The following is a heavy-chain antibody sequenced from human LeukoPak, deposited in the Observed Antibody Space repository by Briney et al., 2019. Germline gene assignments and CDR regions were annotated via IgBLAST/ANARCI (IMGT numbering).Heavy chain of an antibody. V-gene: IGHV4-59*01. CDR1: GASIGGYS. CDR2: MFSSGTT. CDR3: ARGRDNLDY. J-gene: IGHJ4*02. Sequence: PSETLSLTCTVSGASIGGYSWSWVRQTPGKRLEWIAYMFSSGTTKYSPPLKSRVTISLDTSKNQVSLNLRTVTAADTAMYYCARGRDNLDYWGQGIHVTVSS. D-gene: IGHD5-24*01.